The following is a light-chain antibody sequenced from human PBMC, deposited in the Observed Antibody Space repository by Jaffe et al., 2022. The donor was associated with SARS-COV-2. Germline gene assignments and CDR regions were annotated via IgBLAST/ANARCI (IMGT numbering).Light chain of an antibody. CDR2: AAS. CDR1: QGISSY. J-gene: IGKJ4*01. V-gene: IGKV1-27*01. CDR3: QKYNSSPLT. Sequence: DIQMTQSPSSLSASVGDRVTISCRASQGISSYLAWYQQRPGKAPNLLIYAASTLQSGVPSRFSGSGSGTHFTLTISGLQPEDVATYYCQKYNSSPLTFGGGTKVEIK.